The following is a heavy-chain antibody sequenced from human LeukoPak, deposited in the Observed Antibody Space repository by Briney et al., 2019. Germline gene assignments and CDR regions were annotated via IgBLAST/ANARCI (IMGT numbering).Heavy chain of an antibody. V-gene: IGHV4-39*07. Sequence: SETLSLTCTVSGGSISSSSYYWGWIRQPPGKGLEWIGYIYHSGSTYYNPSLKSRVTISVDRSKNQFSLKLSSVTAADTAVYYCARGHGLGVRYFDWLFPFDPWGQGTLVTVSS. J-gene: IGHJ5*02. CDR2: IYHSGST. CDR3: ARGHGLGVRYFDWLFPFDP. D-gene: IGHD3-9*01. CDR1: GGSISSSSYY.